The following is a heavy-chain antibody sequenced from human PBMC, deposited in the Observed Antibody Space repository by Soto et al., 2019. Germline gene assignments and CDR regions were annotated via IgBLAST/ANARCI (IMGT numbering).Heavy chain of an antibody. CDR1: GFTFSSYG. D-gene: IGHD3-10*01. Sequence: PGGSLRLSCAASGFTFSSYGMHWVRQAPGKGLEWVAVISYDGSNKYYADSVKGRFTISRDNSKNTLYLQMNSLRAEDTAVYYCAKDLEGHGSGSYYDYYNYGMDVWGQGTTVTVSS. CDR2: ISYDGSNK. J-gene: IGHJ6*02. V-gene: IGHV3-30*18. CDR3: AKDLEGHGSGSYYDYYNYGMDV.